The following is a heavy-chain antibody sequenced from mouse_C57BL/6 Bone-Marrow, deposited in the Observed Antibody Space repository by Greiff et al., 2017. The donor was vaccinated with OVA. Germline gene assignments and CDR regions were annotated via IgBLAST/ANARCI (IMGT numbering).Heavy chain of an antibody. CDR3: ATPITTVVANYAMDY. CDR1: GYAFSSSW. CDR2: IYPGDGDT. J-gene: IGHJ4*01. V-gene: IGHV1-82*01. Sequence: QVQLQQSGPELVKPGASVKISCKASGYAFSSSWMNWVKQRPGKGLEWIGRIYPGDGDTNYNGKFKGKATLTADKSSSTAYMQLSSLTSEDSAVYFGATPITTVVANYAMDYWGQGTSVTVSS. D-gene: IGHD1-1*01.